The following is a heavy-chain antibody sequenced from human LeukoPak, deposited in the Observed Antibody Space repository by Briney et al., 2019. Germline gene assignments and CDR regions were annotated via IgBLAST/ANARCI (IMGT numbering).Heavy chain of an antibody. CDR1: GFPFSSYE. V-gene: IGHV3-48*03. Sequence: GGSLRLSCAGSGFPFSSYEMNWLRQAPGKGLEWVSHIDSSGITIYYGDSVKGRFTISRDDAKNSIYLQMDSLRVEDAAIYYCARDSVGDLLDYWGQGTPVTVSS. D-gene: IGHD4-17*01. CDR2: IDSSGITI. J-gene: IGHJ4*02. CDR3: ARDSVGDLLDY.